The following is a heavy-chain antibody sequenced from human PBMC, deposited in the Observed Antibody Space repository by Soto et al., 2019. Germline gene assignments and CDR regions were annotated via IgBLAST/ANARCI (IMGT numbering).Heavy chain of an antibody. CDR1: GYTFTDYF. Sequence: ASVKVSCKASGYTFTDYFLHWVRQAPGQGLEWMGWINPNSGGTNYAQKFQGWVTMTRDTSISTAYMELSRLRSDDTAVYYCARSLWVSHFDYWGQGTLVTVSS. CDR2: INPNSGGT. D-gene: IGHD2-21*01. V-gene: IGHV1-2*04. CDR3: ARSLWVSHFDY. J-gene: IGHJ4*02.